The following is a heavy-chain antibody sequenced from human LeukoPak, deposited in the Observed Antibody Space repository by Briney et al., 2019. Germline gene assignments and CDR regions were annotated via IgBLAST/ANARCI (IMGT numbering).Heavy chain of an antibody. CDR1: GFTFTSSA. CDR2: IVVGSGNT. V-gene: IGHV1-58*01. J-gene: IGHJ3*02. D-gene: IGHD1-26*01. Sequence: EASVKVSCKASGFTFTSSAVQWVRQARGQRLEWIGWIVVGSGNTNYAQKFQERVTITRDMSTSTAYMELSSLRSEDTAVYYCAADRGAWGIVGATNEQDAFDIWGQGTMVTVSS. CDR3: AADRGAWGIVGATNEQDAFDI.